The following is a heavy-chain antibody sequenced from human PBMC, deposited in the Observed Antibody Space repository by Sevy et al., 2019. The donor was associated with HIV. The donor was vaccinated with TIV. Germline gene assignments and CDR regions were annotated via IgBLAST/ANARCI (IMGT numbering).Heavy chain of an antibody. Sequence: GESLKISCKGSGYTFTSYWIGWVRQMPGKGLEWMGIIYPDDSDTRYSPSFQGQVTISANKSFSTAYLQWSSLKASDTAMYYCARHHASYGVTGYYYYYGLDVWGQGTTVTVSS. D-gene: IGHD4-17*01. J-gene: IGHJ6*02. CDR2: IYPDDSDT. V-gene: IGHV5-51*01. CDR3: ARHHASYGVTGYYYYYGLDV. CDR1: GYTFTSYW.